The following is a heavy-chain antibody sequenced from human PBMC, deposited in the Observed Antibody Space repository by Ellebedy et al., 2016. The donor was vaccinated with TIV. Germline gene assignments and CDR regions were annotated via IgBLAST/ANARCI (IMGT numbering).Heavy chain of an antibody. Sequence: AASVKVSCKASGYTFTSYDINWVRQATGQGLEWTGWMNPNSGNTGYAQKFQGRVTMTTDTSTSSAYMELRSLRSDDTAVYYCARDLVGDYDYWGQGTLVTVSS. CDR1: GYTFTSYD. V-gene: IGHV1-8*01. CDR3: ARDLVGDYDY. J-gene: IGHJ4*02. D-gene: IGHD4-17*01. CDR2: MNPNSGNT.